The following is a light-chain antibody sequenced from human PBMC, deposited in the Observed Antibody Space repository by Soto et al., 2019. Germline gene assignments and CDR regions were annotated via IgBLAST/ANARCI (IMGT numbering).Light chain of an antibody. V-gene: IGKV3-15*01. CDR1: QSVSSN. Sequence: EIVMTQSPATLSVSPGERATLSCRASQSVSSNLAWYQQKPGQAPRLLIYAAFTRATGIPARFSGTGSGTEFTLTISSLQSEDFALYYCQQYNDWPLTFGQGTKVDIK. CDR2: AAF. J-gene: IGKJ1*01. CDR3: QQYNDWPLT.